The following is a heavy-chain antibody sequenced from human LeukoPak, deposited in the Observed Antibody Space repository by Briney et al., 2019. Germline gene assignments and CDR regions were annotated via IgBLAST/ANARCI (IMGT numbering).Heavy chain of an antibody. Sequence: ASVKVSCKASGYTFTSYYMHWVRQAPGQGLEWMGIINPSGGSTSYAQKFQGRVTITRNTSISTAYMELSSLRSEDTAVYYCARLASINWFDPWGQGTLVTVSS. CDR2: INPSGGST. J-gene: IGHJ5*02. CDR3: ARLASINWFDP. V-gene: IGHV1-46*01. CDR1: GYTFTSYY. D-gene: IGHD6-6*01.